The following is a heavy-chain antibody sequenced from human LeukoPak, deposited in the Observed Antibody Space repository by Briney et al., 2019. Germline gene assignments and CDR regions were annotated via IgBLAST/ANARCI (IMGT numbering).Heavy chain of an antibody. CDR2: IKSRTDGETT. Sequence: GGSLRLSCTASGFTFSSVWMTWVRQAPGKGLEWVGRIKSRTDGETTDYAAPVKGRFSISRDDSENTLYLQMNSLKDEDTAVYFCTTVHGAGPVNFDYWGQGSLVTVSS. D-gene: IGHD3-16*01. V-gene: IGHV3-15*01. CDR1: GFTFSSVW. CDR3: TTVHGAGPVNFDY. J-gene: IGHJ4*02.